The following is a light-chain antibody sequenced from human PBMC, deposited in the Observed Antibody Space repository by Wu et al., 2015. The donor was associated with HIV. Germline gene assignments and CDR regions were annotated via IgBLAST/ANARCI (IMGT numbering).Light chain of an antibody. CDR3: QQYDNWPPCT. Sequence: EIVMTQSPATLSASPGERATLSCRASQSVSSDLAWYQQKPGQAPRLLIYRASTRATGVPARFSGSGSGTDFTLTIDNLQSEDFAVYYCQQYDNWPPCTFGQGTRLDIK. V-gene: IGKV3-15*01. CDR1: QSVSSD. CDR2: RAS. J-gene: IGKJ5*01.